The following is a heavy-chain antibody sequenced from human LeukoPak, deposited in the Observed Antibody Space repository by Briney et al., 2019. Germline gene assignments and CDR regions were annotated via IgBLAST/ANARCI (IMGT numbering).Heavy chain of an antibody. CDR2: ISPNSDYI. CDR1: GFTFSTFT. D-gene: IGHD3-22*01. Sequence: GGSLRLSCAASGFTFSTFTMNWVRQAPGKGLELVSSISPNSDYIYYAASVKGRFTISRDNAKNSLYLQMNSLRAEDTAMYYCARDTIYSDNSGYWNDYWGQGTLVTVSS. V-gene: IGHV3-21*01. J-gene: IGHJ4*02. CDR3: ARDTIYSDNSGYWNDY.